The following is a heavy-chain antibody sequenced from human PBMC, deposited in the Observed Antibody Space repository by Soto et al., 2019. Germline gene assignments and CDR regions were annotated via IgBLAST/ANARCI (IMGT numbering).Heavy chain of an antibody. J-gene: IGHJ4*02. CDR2: VYYSGRT. Sequence: SETLSLTCTVSGGSVSNSYWGWIRQPPGKGLEWVAYVYYSGRTNYNPSLGSRVTISVDKSKNQFSMKMTSVTGADTAVYYCARGRSHEWELLVQYVEYWGQGNLVT. CDR3: ARGRSHEWELLVQYVEY. V-gene: IGHV4-59*02. CDR1: GGSVSNSY. D-gene: IGHD1-26*01.